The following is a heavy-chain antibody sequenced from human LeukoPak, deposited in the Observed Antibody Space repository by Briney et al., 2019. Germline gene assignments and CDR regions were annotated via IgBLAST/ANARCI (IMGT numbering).Heavy chain of an antibody. D-gene: IGHD6-19*01. J-gene: IGHJ4*02. Sequence: ASVKVSCKASGYTVANYDINWVRQATGQGLEWMGWMNPNSGYTGYAQKFQGRVTMTMNTSISTAYMELISLRSEDTAVYYCARTPSSSGLVWFDYWGQGTLVAVSS. CDR3: ARTPSSSGLVWFDY. V-gene: IGHV1-8*01. CDR2: MNPNSGYT. CDR1: GYTVANYD.